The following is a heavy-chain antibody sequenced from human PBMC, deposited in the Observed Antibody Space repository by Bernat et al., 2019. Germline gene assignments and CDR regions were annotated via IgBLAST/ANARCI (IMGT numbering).Heavy chain of an antibody. D-gene: IGHD2-8*01. CDR3: ARVGRSPTNLRHYYYMDV. CDR2: IWYDGSNK. Sequence: QVQLVESGGGVVQPGRSLRLSCAASGFTFSSYGMHWVRQAPGKGLEWVAVIWYDGSNKYYADSVKGRFTISRDNSKNTLYLQMNSLRAEDTAVYYCARVGRSPTNLRHYYYMDVWGKGTTVTVSS. V-gene: IGHV3-33*01. J-gene: IGHJ6*03. CDR1: GFTFSSYG.